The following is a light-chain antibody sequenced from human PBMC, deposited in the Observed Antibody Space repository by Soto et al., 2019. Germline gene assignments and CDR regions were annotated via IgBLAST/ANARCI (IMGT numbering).Light chain of an antibody. J-gene: IGKJ1*01. CDR1: HDVSND. CDR3: LQDYNFPRT. CDR2: AAS. Sequence: IEMTQSPASLSASVGDRAIITCRASHDVSNDLAWYQQKPGHAPRLLIFAASTLSSGVPPRFSGTGSGTVFTLTISSLHPEDFATYFCLQDYNFPRTFGQGTKVDIK. V-gene: IGKV1-6*01.